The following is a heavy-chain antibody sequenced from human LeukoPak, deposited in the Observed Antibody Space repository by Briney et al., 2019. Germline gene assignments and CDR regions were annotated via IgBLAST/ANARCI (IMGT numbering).Heavy chain of an antibody. CDR3: ARDARDILTGHFDY. CDR1: GFTVSSNY. D-gene: IGHD3-9*01. J-gene: IGHJ4*02. V-gene: IGHV3-66*01. Sequence: GGSLRLSCAASGFTVSSNYMSWVRQAPGKGLEWVSVIYSGGSTYYADSVKGRFTISRDNSKNTLYLQMNSLRAEDTAVYYCARDARDILTGHFDYWGQGTLVTVSS. CDR2: IYSGGST.